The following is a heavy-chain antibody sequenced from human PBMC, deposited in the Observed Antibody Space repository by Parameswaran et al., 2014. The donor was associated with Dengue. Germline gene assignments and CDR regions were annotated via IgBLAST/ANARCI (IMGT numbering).Heavy chain of an antibody. D-gene: IGHD2-2*01. Sequence: SWVRQAPGQGLEWMGRIIPILGIANYAQKFQGRVTITADKSTSTAYMELSSLRSEDTAVYYCALSGQLLSIHTGYFDLWGRGTLVTVSS. V-gene: IGHV1-69*02. CDR3: ALSGQLLSIHTGYFDL. CDR2: IIPILGIA. J-gene: IGHJ2*01.